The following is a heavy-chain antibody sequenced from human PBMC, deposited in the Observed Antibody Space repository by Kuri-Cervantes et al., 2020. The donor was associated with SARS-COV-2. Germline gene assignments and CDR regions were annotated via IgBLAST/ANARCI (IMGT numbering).Heavy chain of an antibody. CDR1: GGSIRSYC. CDR3: AKGARGDMDAFDI. V-gene: IGHV4-59*01. D-gene: IGHD2-21*01. Sequence: GSLRLSCTVSGGSIRSYCWSWIRQAPGKGLEWIGYMYFNGRTNYNPSLKRRVTMSVDTSKSQFSLKLASMSAADTAVYYCAKGARGDMDAFDIWGLGTMVTVSS. CDR2: MYFNGRT. J-gene: IGHJ3*02.